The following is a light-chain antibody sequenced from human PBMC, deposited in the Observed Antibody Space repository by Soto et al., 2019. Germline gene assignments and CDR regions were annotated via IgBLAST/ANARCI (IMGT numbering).Light chain of an antibody. V-gene: IGLV2-14*01. J-gene: IGLJ1*01. Sequence: QSVLTQPASVSGSPGQSITISCTGTISDVDAYNYVSWYQQYPGKAPKLMIYGVTNRPSGVSNRFSGSKTGNTASLTISGLQAEDEADYYCFSHRGGDSHVFGTGTKVTVL. CDR1: ISDVDAYNY. CDR3: FSHRGGDSHV. CDR2: GVT.